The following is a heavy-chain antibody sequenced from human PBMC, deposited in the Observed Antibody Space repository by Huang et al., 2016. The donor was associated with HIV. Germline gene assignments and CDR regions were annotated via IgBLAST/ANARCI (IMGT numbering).Heavy chain of an antibody. CDR3: AREGIASRRWFDP. CDR2: ISRYNGNT. Sequence: QVQLVQSEAEVKKPGASVKVSCKASCYNFNSYGINWVRPAPVNGLEWMGLISRYNGNTNYAQKFQGRVTMTTDTSTSTAYMELSRLKSDDTAVYYCAREGIASRRWFDPWGQGTLVTVSS. J-gene: IGHJ5*02. CDR1: CYNFNSYG. V-gene: IGHV1-18*04. D-gene: IGHD6-6*01.